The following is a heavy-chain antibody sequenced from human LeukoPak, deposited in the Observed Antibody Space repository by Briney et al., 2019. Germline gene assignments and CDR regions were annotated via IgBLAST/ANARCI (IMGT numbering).Heavy chain of an antibody. CDR2: IYTSGST. CDR1: GGSISSGSYY. J-gene: IGHJ6*04. CDR3: ARLPYGSGYWLHREGRDV. V-gene: IGHV4-61*02. D-gene: IGHD3-10*01. Sequence: PSQTLSLTCTVSGGSISSGSYYWSWIRQPAGKGLEWIGRIYTSGSTNYNPSLKSRVTISVDTSKKQFSLNLTSVTAADTAVYYCARLPYGSGYWLHREGRDVWGKGTTVTISS.